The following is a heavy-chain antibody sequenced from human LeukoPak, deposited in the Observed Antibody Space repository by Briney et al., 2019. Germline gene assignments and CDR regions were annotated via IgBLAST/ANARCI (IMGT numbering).Heavy chain of an antibody. CDR1: GGSVSSGRYY. CDR3: AKGAGPPWFDP. CDR2: MSSSGIS. D-gene: IGHD6-19*01. V-gene: IGHV4-61*02. Sequence: PSETLSLTCTVSGGSVSSGRYYWSWIRQPAGKGLEWIGRMSSSGISTYSPSLKSRVTISIDTSRNQFSMNLNSVTAADTAVYYCAKGAGPPWFDPWGQGTLVTVSS. J-gene: IGHJ5*02.